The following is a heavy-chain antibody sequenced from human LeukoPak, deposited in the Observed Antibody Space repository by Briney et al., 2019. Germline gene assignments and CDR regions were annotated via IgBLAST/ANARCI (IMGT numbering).Heavy chain of an antibody. Sequence: SGGSLRLSCAASGFTFSNAWMSWVRQAPGKGLEWVSIIYSGGSTYYADSVKSRFTIPRDSSKNTLYLQMNSLRAEDTAVYYCASKDPYDSRGYLLDYWGQGTLVTVSS. D-gene: IGHD3-22*01. V-gene: IGHV3-66*01. J-gene: IGHJ4*02. CDR3: ASKDPYDSRGYLLDY. CDR2: IYSGGST. CDR1: GFTFSNAW.